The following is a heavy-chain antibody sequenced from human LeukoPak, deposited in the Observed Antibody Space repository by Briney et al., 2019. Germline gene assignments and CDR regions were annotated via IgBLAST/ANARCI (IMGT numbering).Heavy chain of an antibody. D-gene: IGHD3-10*01. J-gene: IGHJ4*02. CDR2: IYSSGRT. Sequence: SETLSLTCTVSGGSMSGSFWSWIRQPAGKGLEWIGRIYSSGRTNYNPSLKSRVTMSVDTSKNQFSLKLTSVTAADTAVYYCARDTWEGSGSYWADWGQGTLVTVSS. CDR1: GGSMSGSF. CDR3: ARDTWEGSGSYWAD. V-gene: IGHV4-4*07.